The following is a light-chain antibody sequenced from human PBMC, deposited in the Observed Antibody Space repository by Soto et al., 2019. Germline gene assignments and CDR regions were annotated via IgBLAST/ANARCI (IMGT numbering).Light chain of an antibody. CDR1: QSISSW. CDR2: KAS. V-gene: IGKV1-5*03. Sequence: DIQMTQSPSTLSASVGDRVTITCRASQSISSWLAWYQQKPGEAPKLLIYKASSLESGVPSRFSGSGSGTEFALTISSLQPDDFATYYCQQYNSLWTFGQGTMVEMK. J-gene: IGKJ1*01. CDR3: QQYNSLWT.